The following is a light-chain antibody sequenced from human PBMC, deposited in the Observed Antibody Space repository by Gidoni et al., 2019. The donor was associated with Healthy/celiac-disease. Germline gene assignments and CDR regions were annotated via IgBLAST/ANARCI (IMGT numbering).Light chain of an antibody. CDR3: SSYTRSSTLEV. CDR1: SSDVGGYNY. Sequence: QSALTQPASVSGSPGQSITISCTGTSSDVGGYNYVSWYQQHPGKAPKLMIYDVSNWPSGLSTRFSGSKSGNTASLTISGLQAEDEADYYCSSYTRSSTLEVFGTGTKVTVL. J-gene: IGLJ1*01. V-gene: IGLV2-14*01. CDR2: DVS.